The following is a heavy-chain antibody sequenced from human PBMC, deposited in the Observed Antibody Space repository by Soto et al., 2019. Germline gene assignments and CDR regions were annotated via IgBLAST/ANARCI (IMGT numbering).Heavy chain of an antibody. V-gene: IGHV3-7*01. D-gene: IGHD3-9*01. CDR2: IKQDGSEK. J-gene: IGHJ6*03. CDR1: GFTFSRYW. CDR3: ARGYDILTGPFYYMDV. Sequence: PGGSLRLSCAASGFTFSRYWMSWVRQAPGKGLEWVANIKQDGSEKYYVDSVKGRFTISRDNAKNSLYLQMNSLRAEDTAVYYCARGYDILTGPFYYMDVWGKGTTVTVSS.